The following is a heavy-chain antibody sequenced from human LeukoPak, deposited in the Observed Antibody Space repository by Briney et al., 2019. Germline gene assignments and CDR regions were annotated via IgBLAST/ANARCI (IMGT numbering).Heavy chain of an antibody. Sequence: PGGSLRLSCAASGFTFSSYGMHWVRQAPGKGLEWVAVISYDGSDKYYADSVKGRFTISRDNPKNTMYLQMNSLRVEDTAVYYCAKEHGDRGYYYGMNVWGQGTTVTVSS. V-gene: IGHV3-30*18. CDR2: ISYDGSDK. CDR1: GFTFSSYG. CDR3: AKEHGDRGYYYGMNV. D-gene: IGHD4-17*01. J-gene: IGHJ6*02.